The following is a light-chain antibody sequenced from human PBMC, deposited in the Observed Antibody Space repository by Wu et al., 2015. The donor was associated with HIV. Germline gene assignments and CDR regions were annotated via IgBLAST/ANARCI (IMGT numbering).Light chain of an antibody. CDR1: QSVTSN. CDR2: DTS. V-gene: IGKV3D-15*01. J-gene: IGKJ1*01. Sequence: EIVLTQSPGTLSLSPGDGATLSCRASQSVTSNYLAWYQQKPGQAPRLLIYDTSTRATGIPDRFSGSGSGTEFTLTISSVQSEDFAVYICQQYNEWPAFGQGTKVEIK. CDR3: QQYNEWPA.